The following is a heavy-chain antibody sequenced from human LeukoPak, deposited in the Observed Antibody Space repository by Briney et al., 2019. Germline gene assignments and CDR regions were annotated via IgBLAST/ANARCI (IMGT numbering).Heavy chain of an antibody. D-gene: IGHD3-9*01. Sequence: SVKVSCRASGDTFSKYAVTWVRQAPGHGREWVGNIVAVFGTPIYAQKFQGRVTITTDESRTTAYMELSSLRSEDTALYYCASRYTTSRHFDWDVDYWGQGTLLTASS. V-gene: IGHV1-69*05. CDR3: ASRYTTSRHFDWDVDY. J-gene: IGHJ4*02. CDR1: GDTFSKYA. CDR2: IVAVFGTP.